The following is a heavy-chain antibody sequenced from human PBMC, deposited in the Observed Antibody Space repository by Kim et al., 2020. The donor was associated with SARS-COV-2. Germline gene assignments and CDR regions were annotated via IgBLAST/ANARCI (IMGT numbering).Heavy chain of an antibody. J-gene: IGHJ4*02. V-gene: IGHV4-39*01. D-gene: IGHD4-17*01. CDR2: IYYSGST. CDR3: ARREAYYGDPLDY. Sequence: SETLSLTCTVSGGSISSSSYYWGWIRQPPGKGLEWIGSIYYSGSTYYNPSLKSRVTISVDTSKNQFSLKLSSVTAADTAVYYCARREAYYGDPLDYWGQG. CDR1: GGSISSSSYY.